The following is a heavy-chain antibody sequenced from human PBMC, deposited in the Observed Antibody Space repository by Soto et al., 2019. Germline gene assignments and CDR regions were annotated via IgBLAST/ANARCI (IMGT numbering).Heavy chain of an antibody. CDR3: AKATYSSGWRYYFDF. V-gene: IGHV3-23*01. CDR1: GFTFGSYA. CDR2: ISGSSDHT. D-gene: IGHD6-19*01. J-gene: IGHJ4*02. Sequence: PGGSLRLSCAASGFTFGSYAMSWVRQAPGKGLEWVSAISGSSDHTFYADSVKGRFTISRDNSKSTLYLQVNSLRAEDTAVYYCAKATYSSGWRYYFDFWGQGTQVTVSS.